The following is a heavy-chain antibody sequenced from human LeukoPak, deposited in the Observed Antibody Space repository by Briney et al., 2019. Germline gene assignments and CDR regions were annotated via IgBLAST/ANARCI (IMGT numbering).Heavy chain of an antibody. J-gene: IGHJ4*02. D-gene: IGHD2-21*02. CDR2: ISGSGGST. CDR3: AKCEKASHCFFDY. Sequence: AGSLRLSCAASGCTFSSYAMSWVRQAPGKGLEWVSAISGSGGSTYYADSVKGRFTISRDNSKNTLYLQMNSLRAEDTAVYYCAKCEKASHCFFDYWGQGTLVTVSS. CDR1: GCTFSSYA. V-gene: IGHV3-23*01.